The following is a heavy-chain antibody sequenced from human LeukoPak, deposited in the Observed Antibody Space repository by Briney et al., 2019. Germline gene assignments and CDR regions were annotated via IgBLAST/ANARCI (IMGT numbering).Heavy chain of an antibody. CDR2: TYYRSKWYN. V-gene: IGHV6-1*01. J-gene: IGHJ5*02. Sequence: SQTLSLTCAISGDSVSSNSAAWNWIRQSPSRGLEWLGRTYYRSKWYNDYAVSVKSRITINPDTSKNQFSLKLTSVTAADTAVYYCARHLHNQPSPSFDPWGQGTLVTVSS. CDR1: GDSVSSNSAA. CDR3: ARHLHNQPSPSFDP. D-gene: IGHD1-1*01.